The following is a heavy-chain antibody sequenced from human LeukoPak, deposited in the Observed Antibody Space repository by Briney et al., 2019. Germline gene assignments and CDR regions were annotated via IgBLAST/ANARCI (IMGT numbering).Heavy chain of an antibody. CDR3: ARELREHGAFDI. CDR2: ISGSGGST. CDR1: RFTFSDYA. V-gene: IGHV3-23*01. Sequence: GSLRLSCAASRFTFSDYAMSWVRQAPGKGLEWVSAISGSGGSTYYADSVKGRFTISRDNSKNTVYLQMNSLRAEDTAVYYCARELREHGAFDIWGQGTMVTVSS. J-gene: IGHJ3*02. D-gene: IGHD1-26*01.